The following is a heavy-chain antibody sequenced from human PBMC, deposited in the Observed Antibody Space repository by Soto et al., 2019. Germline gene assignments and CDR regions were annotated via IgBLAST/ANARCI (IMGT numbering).Heavy chain of an antibody. CDR3: ARDADILTGSDAFDI. V-gene: IGHV3-11*05. CDR1: GFTFSDYY. J-gene: IGHJ3*02. Sequence: QVQLVESGGGLVKPGGSLRLSCAASGFTFSDYYMSWIRQAPGKGLEWVPYISSSSSYTNYADSVKGRFTISRDNAKNSLYLQMNSLRAEDTAVYYCARDADILTGSDAFDIWGQGTMVTVSS. D-gene: IGHD3-9*01. CDR2: ISSSSSYT.